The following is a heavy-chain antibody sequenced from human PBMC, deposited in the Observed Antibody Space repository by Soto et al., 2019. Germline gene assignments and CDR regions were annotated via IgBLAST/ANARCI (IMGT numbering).Heavy chain of an antibody. D-gene: IGHD3-3*01. Sequence: QVQLVESGGGVVQPGRSLRLSCAASGFTFSSYAMHWVRQAPGKGLEWVAVISYDGSNKYYADSVKGRFTISRDNSKKXXYLQMNSLRAEDTAVYYCARDLGILLEWHPYGMDVWGQGTTVTVSS. CDR2: ISYDGSNK. CDR3: ARDLGILLEWHPYGMDV. V-gene: IGHV3-30-3*01. CDR1: GFTFSSYA. J-gene: IGHJ6*02.